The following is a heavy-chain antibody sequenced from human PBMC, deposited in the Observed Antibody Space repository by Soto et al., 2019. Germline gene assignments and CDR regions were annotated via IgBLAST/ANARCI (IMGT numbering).Heavy chain of an antibody. V-gene: IGHV4-31*03. CDR2: IYYSGST. Sequence: SETLSLTCTVSGGSISSGGYYWSWIRQHPGKGLEWIGYIYYSGSTYYNPSLKSRVTISVDTSKNQFSLKLSSVTAADTAVYYCAREAGIAAAGTGMRFDPWGQGTLVTVSS. D-gene: IGHD6-13*01. CDR3: AREAGIAAAGTGMRFDP. CDR1: GGSISSGGYY. J-gene: IGHJ5*02.